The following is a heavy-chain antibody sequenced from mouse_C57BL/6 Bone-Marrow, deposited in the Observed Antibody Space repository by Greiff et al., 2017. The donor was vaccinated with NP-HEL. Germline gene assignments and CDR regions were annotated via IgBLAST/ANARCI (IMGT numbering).Heavy chain of an antibody. V-gene: IGHV5-6*01. CDR1: GFTFSSYG. D-gene: IGHD1-1*01. Sequence: ELMLVESGGDLVKPGGSLKLSCAASGFTFSSYGMSWVRQTPDKRLEWVATISSGGSYTYYPDSVKGRFTISRDNAKNTLYLQMSSLKSEDTAMYYCARTIYYYGRVGFAYWGQGTLVTVSA. CDR2: ISSGGSYT. J-gene: IGHJ3*01. CDR3: ARTIYYYGRVGFAY.